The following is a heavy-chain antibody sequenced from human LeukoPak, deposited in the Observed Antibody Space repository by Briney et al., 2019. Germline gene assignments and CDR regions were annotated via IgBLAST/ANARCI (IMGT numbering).Heavy chain of an antibody. CDR3: ARVAVAGTTPFLLYYFDY. V-gene: IGHV1-2*02. Sequence: GASVKVSCKASGYTFTDYYMYWVRQAPGQGLEWMGWINPNSGGTNYAQKFQGRVTMTRDTSISTAYMELSRLISDDTAVYYCARVAVAGTTPFLLYYFDYWGQGTLVTVSS. CDR2: INPNSGGT. J-gene: IGHJ4*02. D-gene: IGHD6-13*01. CDR1: GYTFTDYY.